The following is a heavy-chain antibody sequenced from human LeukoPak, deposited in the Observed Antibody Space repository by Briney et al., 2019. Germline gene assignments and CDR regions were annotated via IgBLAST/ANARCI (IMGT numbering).Heavy chain of an antibody. CDR2: IYHSGST. CDR3: ANRWYSHFDY. D-gene: IGHD4-23*01. CDR1: GGSISSSNW. Sequence: SGTLSLTCAVSGGSISSSNWWSWVRQPPGKGLEWIGEIYHSGSTNYNPSLKSRVTMSVDTSKNNFSLKLSSVTAADTAVYYCANRWYSHFDYWGQGTLVTVSS. J-gene: IGHJ4*02. V-gene: IGHV4-4*02.